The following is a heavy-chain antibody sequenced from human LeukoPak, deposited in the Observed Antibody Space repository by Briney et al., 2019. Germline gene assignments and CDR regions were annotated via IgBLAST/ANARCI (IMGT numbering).Heavy chain of an antibody. CDR1: VFTFDDYA. CDR2: VSGDGGTT. V-gene: IGHV3-43*02. D-gene: IGHD2-15*01. CDR3: AKDEGRCLDY. Sequence: GGSLRLSCAASVFTFDDYAMHWVRQAPGKGLEWVSLVSGDGGTTYYADSLKGRFTISRDNSKNSLYLQMNSLRTEDTALYYCAKDEGRCLDYWGQGTLVTVSS. J-gene: IGHJ4*02.